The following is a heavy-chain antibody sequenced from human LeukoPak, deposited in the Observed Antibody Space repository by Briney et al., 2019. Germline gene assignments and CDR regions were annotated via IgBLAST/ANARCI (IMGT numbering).Heavy chain of an antibody. V-gene: IGHV1-3*01. Sequence: GASVKVSCKASGYTFTSYAVHWVRQAPGQRLEWMGWINAGNGNTKYSQRFQGRVTITRDTSASTAYMELSSLRSEDTAVYYCAREDGYYYDSSGYRYWGQGTLVTVSS. CDR3: AREDGYYYDSSGYRY. J-gene: IGHJ4*02. CDR1: GYTFTSYA. D-gene: IGHD3-22*01. CDR2: INAGNGNT.